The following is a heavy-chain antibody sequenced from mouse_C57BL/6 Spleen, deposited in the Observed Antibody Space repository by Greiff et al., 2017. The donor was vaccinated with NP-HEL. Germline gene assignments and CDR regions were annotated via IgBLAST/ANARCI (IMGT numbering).Heavy chain of an antibody. CDR2: IRSKSNNYAT. CDR1: GFSFNTYA. CDR3: VFGDWYFDV. V-gene: IGHV10-1*01. J-gene: IGHJ1*03. D-gene: IGHD3-1*01. Sequence: EVQVVESGGGLVQPKGSLKLSCAASGFSFNTYAMNWVRQAPGKGLEWVARIRSKSNNYATYYADSVKDRFTISRDDSESMLYLQMNNLKTEDTAMYYCVFGDWYFDVWGTGTTVTVSS.